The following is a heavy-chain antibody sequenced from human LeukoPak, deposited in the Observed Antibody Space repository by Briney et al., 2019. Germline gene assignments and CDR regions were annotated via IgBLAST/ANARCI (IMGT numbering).Heavy chain of an antibody. V-gene: IGHV3-21*01. CDR1: GFTFDDYG. D-gene: IGHD3-22*01. CDR3: ARGFSSDSSGYFTVDY. Sequence: GGSLRLSCAASGFTFDDYGMSWVRQAPGKGLEWVSSISSSSSYTYYADSIKGRFTISRDNAKNSLYLQMNSLRAEDTAVYYCARGFSSDSSGYFTVDYWGQGTLVTVSS. CDR2: ISSSSSYT. J-gene: IGHJ4*02.